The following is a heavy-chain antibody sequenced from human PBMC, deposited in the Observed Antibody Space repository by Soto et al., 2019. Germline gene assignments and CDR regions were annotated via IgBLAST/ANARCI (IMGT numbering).Heavy chain of an antibody. D-gene: IGHD4-17*01. Sequence: ASVKVSCKASGYTFTSYYMHWVRQAPGQGLEWMGIINPSGGSTSYAQKFQGRVTMTRDTSTSTVYMELSSLRSEDTAVYYCARGDYGGNSLHPDYFDYWGQGTLVTVSS. CDR2: INPSGGST. CDR3: ARGDYGGNSLHPDYFDY. CDR1: GYTFTSYY. J-gene: IGHJ4*02. V-gene: IGHV1-46*01.